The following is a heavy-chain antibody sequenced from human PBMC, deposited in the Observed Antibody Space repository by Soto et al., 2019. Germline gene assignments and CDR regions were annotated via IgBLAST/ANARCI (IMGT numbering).Heavy chain of an antibody. CDR1: GFTFSSYA. J-gene: IGHJ6*02. V-gene: IGHV3-30-3*01. CDR2: ISYDGSNK. CDR3: ARDEFPGGMDV. Sequence: QVQLVESGGGVVQPGRSLRLSCAASGFTFSSYAMHWVRQAPGKGLEWVAVISYDGSNKYYADSVKGRFTISRDNSKNTLYLQMNGLRAEDTAVYYCARDEFPGGMDVWGQGTTVTVSS.